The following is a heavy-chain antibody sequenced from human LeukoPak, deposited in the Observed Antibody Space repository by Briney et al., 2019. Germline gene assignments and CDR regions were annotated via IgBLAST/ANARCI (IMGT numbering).Heavy chain of an antibody. CDR2: IYNSGST. Sequence: SETLSLTCTVSSGSISSYYWSWIRQPAGKGLEWIGRIYNSGSTNYNTNYNPSLTSRVTMSVDTSKNQFSLKLNSVSAADTAVYFCARAIWYGSGTTAFDYWGQGTLVTVSP. D-gene: IGHD3-10*01. V-gene: IGHV4-4*07. CDR3: ARAIWYGSGTTAFDY. CDR1: SGSISSYY. J-gene: IGHJ4*02.